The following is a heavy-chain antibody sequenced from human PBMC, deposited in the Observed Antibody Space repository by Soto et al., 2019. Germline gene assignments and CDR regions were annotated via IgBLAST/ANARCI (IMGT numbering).Heavy chain of an antibody. CDR1: GGSIRNYY. Sequence: SETLSLTCTVSGGSIRNYYWSWIRQPAGKGLEWIGRFSTSGTTDYNPSLKSRVTISMDTSKNQFSLKVSSVTAADTAVYYCARGRPHLDYWGQGTLVTVSS. V-gene: IGHV4-4*07. CDR3: ARGRPHLDY. CDR2: FSTSGTT. J-gene: IGHJ4*02.